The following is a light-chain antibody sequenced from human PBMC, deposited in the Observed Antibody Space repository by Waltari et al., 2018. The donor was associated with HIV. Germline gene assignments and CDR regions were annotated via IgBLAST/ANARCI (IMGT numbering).Light chain of an antibody. CDR3: AAWDDSLNGVV. CDR2: TNN. CDR1: NSNIRSNT. V-gene: IGLV1-44*01. Sequence: QSVLTQSPSASGTPGQRVTISCSGSNSNIRSNTVNWYQQLPGTAPKLLIYTNNQRPSGVPDRFSGSKSGTSASLAISRLQSEDEADYYCAAWDDSLNGVVFGGGTRLTVL. J-gene: IGLJ3*02.